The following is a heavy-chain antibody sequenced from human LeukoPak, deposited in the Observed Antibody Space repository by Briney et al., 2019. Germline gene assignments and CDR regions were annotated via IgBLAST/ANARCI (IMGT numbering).Heavy chain of an antibody. CDR2: ISGSGGST. V-gene: IGHV3-23*01. CDR3: AKDGSGSVDY. J-gene: IGHJ4*02. CDR1: GFTFSSYD. Sequence: GGSLRLSCAASGFTFSSYDMTWVRQAPGKGLEWVSAISGSGGSTYYADSVKGRFTISRDNSKNTLYLQMNSLRAEDTAVYYCAKDGSGSVDYWGQGTLVTVSS. D-gene: IGHD1-26*01.